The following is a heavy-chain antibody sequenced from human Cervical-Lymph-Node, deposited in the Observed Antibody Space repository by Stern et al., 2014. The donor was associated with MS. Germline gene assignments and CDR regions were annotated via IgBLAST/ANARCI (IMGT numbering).Heavy chain of an antibody. CDR2: IRPVLGTT. Sequence: QVQLVESGAEVKKPGSSVTVTCRASGGSFRHNALAWVRQAPGQGLGWIGAIRPVLGTTDFARRFQGRLAIKADDSADVIYMELNSLTSEDTAVYYCARDRSLGVTPFFDYWGQGTLVTVSS. V-gene: IGHV1-69*01. J-gene: IGHJ4*02. CDR1: GGSFRHNA. CDR3: ARDRSLGVTPFFDY. D-gene: IGHD3-10*01.